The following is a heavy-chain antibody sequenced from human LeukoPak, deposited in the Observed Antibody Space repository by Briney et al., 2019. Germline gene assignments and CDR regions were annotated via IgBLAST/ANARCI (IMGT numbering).Heavy chain of an antibody. D-gene: IGHD3-22*01. V-gene: IGHV3-30*04. CDR1: GFTFSSYA. CDR3: ARDYAMGDSSGTRWFDP. CDR2: ISYDGSNK. Sequence: PGRSLRLSCAASGFTFSSYAMHWVRQAPGKGLEWVAVISYDGSNKYYADSVKGRFTISRDNSKNTLYLQMNSLRAEDTAVYYCARDYAMGDSSGTRWFDPWGQGTLVTVSS. J-gene: IGHJ5*02.